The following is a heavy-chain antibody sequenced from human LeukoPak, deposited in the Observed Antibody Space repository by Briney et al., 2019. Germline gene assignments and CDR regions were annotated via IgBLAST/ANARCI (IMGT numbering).Heavy chain of an antibody. D-gene: IGHD3-3*02. CDR2: IYYSGST. CDR1: GGSISSYY. V-gene: IGHV4-59*01. J-gene: IGHJ6*03. Sequence: PSETLSLTCTVSGGSISSYYWSWIRQPPGKGLEWIGYIYYSGSTNYSPSLKSRVTISVDTSKNQFSLKLSSVTAADTAVYYCARVLSDYYYYYMDVWGKGTTVTVSS. CDR3: ARVLSDYYYYYMDV.